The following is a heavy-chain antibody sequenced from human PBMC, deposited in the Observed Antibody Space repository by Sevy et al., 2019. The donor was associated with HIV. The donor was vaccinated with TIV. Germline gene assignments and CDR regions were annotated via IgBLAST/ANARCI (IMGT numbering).Heavy chain of an antibody. CDR2: ISYDGSNK. D-gene: IGHD3-22*01. CDR3: AKEDYYDSSGLPSGY. V-gene: IGHV3-30*18. J-gene: IGHJ4*02. Sequence: GGSLRLSCAASGFTFSSYGMHWVRQAPGKGLEWVAVISYDGSNKYYADSVKGRFTISRDNSKNSLYLQMNSLRAEDTAVYYCAKEDYYDSSGLPSGYWGEGTLVTVS. CDR1: GFTFSSYG.